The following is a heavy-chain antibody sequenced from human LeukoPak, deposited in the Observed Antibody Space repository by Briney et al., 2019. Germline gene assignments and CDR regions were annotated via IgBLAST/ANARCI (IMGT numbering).Heavy chain of an antibody. J-gene: IGHJ6*04. V-gene: IGHV1-69*06. CDR2: IIPIFGTA. D-gene: IGHD6-19*01. CDR1: GGTFSSYA. CDR3: ARGDGAVAKLCGMDV. Sequence: SSVNVSCKASGGTFSSYAISWVRPPPGRGREWVGGIIPIFGTANYAQEFQGRVTITADKSTSTAYMELSSLRSEATAVYYCARGDGAVAKLCGMDVWGKGTTVTVSS.